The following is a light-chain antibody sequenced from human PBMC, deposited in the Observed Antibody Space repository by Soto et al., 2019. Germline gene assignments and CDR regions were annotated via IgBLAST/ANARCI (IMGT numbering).Light chain of an antibody. CDR2: DVT. V-gene: IGLV2-8*01. CDR3: SSHAGSSVV. J-gene: IGLJ2*01. Sequence: QSALTQPPSASGSPGQSVTISCAGTSSDVGAYKYVSWYQQYPGKAPKLLIYDVTERPSGVPDRFSGSKSGNTASLTVSGLQVEDEADYYCSSHAGSSVVFGVGTKLTVL. CDR1: SSDVGAYKY.